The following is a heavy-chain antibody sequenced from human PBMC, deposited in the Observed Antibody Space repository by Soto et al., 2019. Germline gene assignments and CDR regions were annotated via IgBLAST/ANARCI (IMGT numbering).Heavy chain of an antibody. J-gene: IGHJ6*02. CDR3: ARVTGFGELLGNISYYYYYGMDV. V-gene: IGHV4-34*01. D-gene: IGHD3-10*01. CDR1: GGSFSGYY. Sequence: SETLSLTCAVYGGSFSGYYWSWIRQPPGKGLEWIGEINHSGSTNYNPSLKSRVTISVDTSKNQLSLRLSSVTAADTAVYYCARVTGFGELLGNISYYYYYGMDVWGQGTTVTVSS. CDR2: INHSGST.